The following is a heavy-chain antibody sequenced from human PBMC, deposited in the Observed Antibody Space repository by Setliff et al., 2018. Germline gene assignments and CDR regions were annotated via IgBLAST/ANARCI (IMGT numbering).Heavy chain of an antibody. J-gene: IGHJ4*02. D-gene: IGHD3-3*01. CDR3: ARDKGTSSNFWSSLFDN. CDR1: GFTFRDYS. V-gene: IGHV3-53*05. Sequence: GGSLRLSCATSGFTFRDYSLTWVRQAPGKGLEWVSGIDQGSRGYYPDSMKGRFTISRDNYRNTLFLQMNSLRHEDTAVYYCARDKGTSSNFWSSLFDNWGQGTLVTVSS. CDR2: IDQGSRG.